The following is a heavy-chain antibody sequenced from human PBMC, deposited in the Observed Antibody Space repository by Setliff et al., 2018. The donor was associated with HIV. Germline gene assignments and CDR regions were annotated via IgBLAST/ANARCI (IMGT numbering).Heavy chain of an antibody. CDR1: GGSISSDNW. V-gene: IGHV4-4*02. J-gene: IGHJ6*02. CDR3: ARGHCSGTNCYGVDYYGMDV. D-gene: IGHD2-2*01. CDR2: IYRSEYT. Sequence: SETLSLTCAVSGGSISSDNWWTWVRQPPGKGLEWSGEIYRSEYTNYNASLKSRVSMSVDKSKNQFSLKLTSVTAADTAVYYCARGHCSGTNCYGVDYYGMDVWGQGTTVTVSS.